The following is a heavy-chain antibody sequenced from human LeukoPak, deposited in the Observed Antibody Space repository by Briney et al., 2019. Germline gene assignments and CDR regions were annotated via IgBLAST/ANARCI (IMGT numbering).Heavy chain of an antibody. CDR1: GFTFSGHN. CDR3: ARDPRSVVVPAATDFDY. Sequence: GGSLRLSCAASGFTFSGHNMNWVRQAPGKGLEWISFVSISSGTIYYADSVKGRFTISRDNAKNSLYLQMNSLRAEDTAVYYCARDPRSVVVPAATDFDYWGQGTLVTVSS. V-gene: IGHV3-48*04. CDR2: VSISSGTI. D-gene: IGHD2-2*01. J-gene: IGHJ4*02.